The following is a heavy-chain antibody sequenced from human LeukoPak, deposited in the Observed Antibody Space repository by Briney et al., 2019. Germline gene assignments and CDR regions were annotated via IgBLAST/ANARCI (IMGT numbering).Heavy chain of an antibody. Sequence: PSETLSLTCTVSGGSISSGGYYWSWIRQHPGKGLEWIGYIYYSGSTYYNPSLKSRVTISVDTSKNQFSLKLSSVTAADTAVDYCASGYDSSGYYLDGFDYWGQGTLVTVSS. D-gene: IGHD3-22*01. V-gene: IGHV4-31*03. CDR1: GGSISSGGYY. CDR3: ASGYDSSGYYLDGFDY. CDR2: IYYSGST. J-gene: IGHJ4*02.